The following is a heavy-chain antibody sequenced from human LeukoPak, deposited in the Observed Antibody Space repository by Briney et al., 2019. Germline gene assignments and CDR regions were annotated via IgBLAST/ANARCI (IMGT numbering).Heavy chain of an antibody. D-gene: IGHD4-17*01. CDR1: GGSISRSNYY. J-gene: IGHJ3*02. Sequence: PSETLSLTCIVSGGSISRSNYYWGWIRQPPGKGLEWIGEIYHSGSTNYNPSLKSRVTISVDKSKNQFSLKLSSVTAADTAVYYCASIATVTTKGVDAFDIWGQGTMVTVSS. CDR3: ASIATVTTKGVDAFDI. CDR2: IYHSGST. V-gene: IGHV4-39*07.